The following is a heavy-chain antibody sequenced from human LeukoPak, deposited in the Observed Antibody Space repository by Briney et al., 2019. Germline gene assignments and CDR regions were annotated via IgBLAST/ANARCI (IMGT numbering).Heavy chain of an antibody. CDR3: ARDGNFDY. CDR2: TSPNSGET. D-gene: IGHD1-1*01. V-gene: IGHV1-2*02. J-gene: IGHJ4*02. Sequence: ASVKVSCRASGYTFTDYYMHWVRQAPGQGLEWMGWTSPNSGETSYAQKFQGRVTMTRGTSIRTAYMEVHSLRPDDTAVFYCARDGNFDYWGQGTLVTVSS. CDR1: GYTFTDYY.